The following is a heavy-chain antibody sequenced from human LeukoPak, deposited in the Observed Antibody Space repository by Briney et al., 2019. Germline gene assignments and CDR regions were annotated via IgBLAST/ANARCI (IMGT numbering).Heavy chain of an antibody. D-gene: IGHD3-22*01. V-gene: IGHV4-34*01. J-gene: IGHJ4*02. CDR1: GGSFSGYY. Sequence: SETLSLTCAVYGGSFSGYYWSWIRQPPGEGLEWIGEINHSGSTNYNPSLKSRVTISVDTSKNQFSLKLSSVTAADTAVYYCARGNDSSGYYFDYWGQGTLVTVSS. CDR2: INHSGST. CDR3: ARGNDSSGYYFDY.